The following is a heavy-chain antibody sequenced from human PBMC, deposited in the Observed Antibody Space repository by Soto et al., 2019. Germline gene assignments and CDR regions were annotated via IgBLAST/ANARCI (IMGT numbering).Heavy chain of an antibody. D-gene: IGHD5-18*01. CDR3: ARDAAHTPMVY. Sequence: QVQLVQSGAEVRKPGSSLKVSCKSSGGIFRSNAISWVRQAPGQGLEWMGAIIPQFPTPYYAQKFQGRVTITADESTSTAYMALNSLRSDDTAVYFCARDAAHTPMVYWGQGTLLTVSS. V-gene: IGHV1-69*01. CDR1: GGIFRSNA. J-gene: IGHJ4*02. CDR2: IIPQFPTP.